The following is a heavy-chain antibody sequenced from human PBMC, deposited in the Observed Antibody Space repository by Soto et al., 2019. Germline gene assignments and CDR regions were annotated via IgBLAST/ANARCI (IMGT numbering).Heavy chain of an antibody. Sequence: ASVKVSCKASGYTFTSYGISWVRQAPGQGLEWMGWISAYNGKTNYAQNVQGRVTMNTDTSTRTAYMDLRSLRSDDTAVYYCARGGDVNYYHGMDVWGQGTTVTVSS. D-gene: IGHD5-12*01. V-gene: IGHV1-18*01. CDR3: ARGGDVNYYHGMDV. J-gene: IGHJ6*02. CDR1: GYTFTSYG. CDR2: ISAYNGKT.